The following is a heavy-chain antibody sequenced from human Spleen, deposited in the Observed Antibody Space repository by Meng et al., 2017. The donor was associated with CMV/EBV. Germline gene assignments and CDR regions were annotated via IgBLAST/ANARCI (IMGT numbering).Heavy chain of an antibody. CDR3: AHKGSGYRRGNWFDP. D-gene: IGHD3-3*01. Sequence: GFSLSTSGVGVGWIRQPPGKALEWLALIYWNDDKRYSPSLKSRLTITKDTSRNQVVLTMTNMDPVDTATYYCAHKGSGYRRGNWFDPWGQGTLVTVSS. CDR2: IYWNDDK. V-gene: IGHV2-5*01. J-gene: IGHJ5*02. CDR1: GFSLSTSGVG.